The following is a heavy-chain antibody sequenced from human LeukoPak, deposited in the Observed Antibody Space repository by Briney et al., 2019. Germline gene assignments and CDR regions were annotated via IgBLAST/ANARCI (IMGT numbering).Heavy chain of an antibody. CDR2: TYYSGST. CDR3: ARPYYYDSRIDP. D-gene: IGHD3-22*01. Sequence: SETLSLTCTVSGVSISSGDYYWSWIRQPPGKGLEWIGYTYYSGSTYYNPSLKSRVTISVDTSKNQFSLKLSSVTAADTAVYYCARPYYYDSRIDPWGQGTQVTVSS. J-gene: IGHJ5*02. CDR1: GVSISSGDYY. V-gene: IGHV4-30-4*01.